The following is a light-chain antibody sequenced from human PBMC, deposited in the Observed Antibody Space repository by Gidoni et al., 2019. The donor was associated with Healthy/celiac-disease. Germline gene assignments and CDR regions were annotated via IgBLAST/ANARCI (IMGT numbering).Light chain of an antibody. Sequence: DIQMTQSPSSLSASVGDRVTITCRASQSISSYLNWYQQKPGKAPKLLIYAASSLQSGVPSRFSGSGSGTDFTLNISSLHPEDFATYYCQQSYSTPLTFGGXTKVEIK. CDR3: QQSYSTPLT. CDR2: AAS. CDR1: QSISSY. J-gene: IGKJ4*01. V-gene: IGKV1-39*01.